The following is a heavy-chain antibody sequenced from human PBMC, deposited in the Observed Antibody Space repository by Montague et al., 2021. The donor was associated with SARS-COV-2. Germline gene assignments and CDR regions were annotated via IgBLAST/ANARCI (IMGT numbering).Heavy chain of an antibody. Sequence: SETLSLTCAVYGGSFSNKYWTWIRQPPGKGLEWIGEINHTGSTNYKPSLKRRVTISVDTSKNQFPLKVSSVTAADTAVYFCARGLMSGSYYLGLDYWSHGTLVTVSS. J-gene: IGHJ4*01. CDR2: INHTGST. CDR1: GGSFSNKY. D-gene: IGHD1-26*01. V-gene: IGHV4-34*01. CDR3: ARGLMSGSYYLGLDY.